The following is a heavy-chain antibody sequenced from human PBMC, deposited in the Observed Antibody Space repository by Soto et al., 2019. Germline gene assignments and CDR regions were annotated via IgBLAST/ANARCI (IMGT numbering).Heavy chain of an antibody. CDR3: AADATAWQQMVPSDY. CDR1: GFTFTSSA. J-gene: IGHJ4*02. Sequence: ASVKVSCKASGFTFTSSAFHWVRQARGQRLEWIGWIAVGSGYTNYAQRFQDRVTLTRDMSTATTYMELSRLTSEDTAIYYCAADATAWQQMVPSDYWGQGTLVTVYS. D-gene: IGHD2-8*01. CDR2: IAVGSGYT. V-gene: IGHV1-58*01.